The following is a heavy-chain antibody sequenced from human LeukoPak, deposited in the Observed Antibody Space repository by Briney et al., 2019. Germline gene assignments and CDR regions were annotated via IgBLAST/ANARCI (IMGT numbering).Heavy chain of an antibody. D-gene: IGHD2-21*01. Sequence: GSLRLSCAASGFTFSSYAMNWVRQAPGKGLKWVSGFRGSGVATFYADSVKGRFTISRDNSKNTLYLQMNSLRAEDTAVYYCARAPILWWFGYHGDYWGQGTLVTVSS. CDR3: ARAPILWWFGYHGDY. CDR1: GFTFSSYA. V-gene: IGHV3-23*01. J-gene: IGHJ4*02. CDR2: FRGSGVAT.